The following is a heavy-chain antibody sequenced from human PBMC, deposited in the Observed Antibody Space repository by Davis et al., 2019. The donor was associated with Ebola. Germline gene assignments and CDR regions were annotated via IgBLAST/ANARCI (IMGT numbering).Heavy chain of an antibody. Sequence: PSETLSLTCTVSGGSISNYYWSWIRQPPGKGLEWIGYIYYSGSTNYNPSLKSRVTISIDTSKKQFSLKLSSVTATDTAVYYCAFLGELSLTYDYWGQGTLVTVSS. J-gene: IGHJ4*02. CDR2: IYYSGST. V-gene: IGHV4-59*01. CDR1: GGSISNYY. CDR3: AFLGELSLTYDY. D-gene: IGHD3-16*02.